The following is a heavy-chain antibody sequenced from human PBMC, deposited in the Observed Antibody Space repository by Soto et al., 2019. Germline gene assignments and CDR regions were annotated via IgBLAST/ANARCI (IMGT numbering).Heavy chain of an antibody. J-gene: IGHJ3*02. Sequence: PGGSLRLSCAASGFMFSSHWMSWVRQAPGKGLEWVANINKDANEKYYVDSVKGRFTISRDNSRNTLDLQMNNLRTEDTGVYFCARDIYSYGSVGTPDIWGQGTMVTVSS. CDR2: INKDANEK. CDR1: GFMFSSHW. V-gene: IGHV3-7*01. D-gene: IGHD5-18*01. CDR3: ARDIYSYGSVGTPDI.